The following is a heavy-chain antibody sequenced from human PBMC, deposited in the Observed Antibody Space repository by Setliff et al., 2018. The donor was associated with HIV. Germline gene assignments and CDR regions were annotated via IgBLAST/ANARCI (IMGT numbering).Heavy chain of an antibody. CDR2: ISYDGRNR. Sequence: PGGSLRLSCAASGSIFSDFGMHWVRQAPGTGLEWVALISYDGRNRYYTGSVRGRFTISRDNSKNTLYLLMNSLKDEDTAVYYCARGIGRSWSLGPWGQGTLVTVSS. J-gene: IGHJ5*02. CDR1: GSIFSDFG. CDR3: ARGIGRSWSLGP. D-gene: IGHD3-10*01. V-gene: IGHV3-30*03.